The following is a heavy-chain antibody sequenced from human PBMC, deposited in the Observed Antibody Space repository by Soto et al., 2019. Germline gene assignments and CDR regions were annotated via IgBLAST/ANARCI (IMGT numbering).Heavy chain of an antibody. Sequence: GGSLRLSCAASGFSFSDSGIHWVRQASGKGLEWVGRIRTKSNSYATAYAASVKGRFTISGDDSENMAYLQMNSLRTEDTAVYYCTRLHFIVEPGINYWGRGTLVTVSS. CDR3: TRLHFIVEPGINY. J-gene: IGHJ4*02. V-gene: IGHV3-73*01. D-gene: IGHD6-13*01. CDR1: GFSFSDSG. CDR2: IRTKSNSYAT.